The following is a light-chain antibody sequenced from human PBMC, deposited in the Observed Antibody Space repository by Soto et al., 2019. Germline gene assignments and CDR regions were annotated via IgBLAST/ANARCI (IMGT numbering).Light chain of an antibody. CDR3: QQSYSTPLT. CDR1: QSISSW. J-gene: IGKJ4*01. V-gene: IGKV1-39*01. Sequence: IQMTPAPSTLSASVGARVTITCRVSQSISSWLAWYQQKPGKAPNLLIYAASSLQSGVPSRFSGSGSGTDFTLTISSLQPEDFATYYCQQSYSTPLTFGGGTKVDIK. CDR2: AAS.